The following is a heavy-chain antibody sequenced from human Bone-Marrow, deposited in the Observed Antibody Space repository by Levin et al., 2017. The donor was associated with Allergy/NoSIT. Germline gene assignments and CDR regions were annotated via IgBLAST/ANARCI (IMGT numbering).Heavy chain of an antibody. CDR1: GYTFTDYH. Sequence: ASVKVSCKASGYTFTDYHFHWVRQAPGQGLEWMGWINPNSGGTNYAQKFQGRVTLTRDTSISTVYMELSGLTSDDTAVYYCVRDSETYYFDYWGQGTLVTVSS. V-gene: IGHV1-2*02. CDR3: VRDSETYYFDY. J-gene: IGHJ4*02. CDR2: INPNSGGT.